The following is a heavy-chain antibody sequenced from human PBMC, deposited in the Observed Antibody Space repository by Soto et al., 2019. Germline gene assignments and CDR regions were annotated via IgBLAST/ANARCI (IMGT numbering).Heavy chain of an antibody. CDR1: GFTFSSYA. J-gene: IGHJ6*02. V-gene: IGHV3-30-3*01. CDR2: ISYDGSNK. CDR3: ARDGGEWYYYGMDV. D-gene: IGHD3-3*01. Sequence: QVQLVESGEGVVQPGRSLRLSCAASGFTFSSYAMHWVRQAPGKGLEWVAVISYDGSNKYYADSVKGRFTISRDNSKNTLYLQMNSLRAEDTAVYYCARDGGEWYYYGMDVWGQGTTVTVSS.